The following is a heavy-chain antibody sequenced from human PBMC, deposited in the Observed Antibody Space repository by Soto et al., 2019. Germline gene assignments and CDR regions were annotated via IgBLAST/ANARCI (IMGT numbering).Heavy chain of an antibody. Sequence: ASVKVSCKASGGTFSSYAISWVRQAPGQGLEWMGGIIPIFGTANYAQKFQGRVTITADESTSTAYMELSSLRSEDTAVYYCARADSSSWYPRDYYYGMDVWGQGTTVTVSS. J-gene: IGHJ6*02. CDR2: IIPIFGTA. CDR1: GGTFSSYA. CDR3: ARADSSSWYPRDYYYGMDV. D-gene: IGHD6-13*01. V-gene: IGHV1-69*13.